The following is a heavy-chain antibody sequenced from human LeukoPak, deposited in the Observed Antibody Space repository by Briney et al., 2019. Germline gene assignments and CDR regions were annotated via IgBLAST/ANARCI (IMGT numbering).Heavy chain of an antibody. V-gene: IGHV3-21*01. CDR1: GFTFSNYA. D-gene: IGHD4-17*01. Sequence: GGSLRLSCAASGFTFSNYAMNWVRQAPGKGLEWVSYISSSSSHKYYADSVKGRFTISRDNAKNSLYVQMNSLRAEDTAVYYCARDGYGDYAFDYWGQGTLVTVSS. CDR3: ARDGYGDYAFDY. CDR2: ISSSSSHK. J-gene: IGHJ4*02.